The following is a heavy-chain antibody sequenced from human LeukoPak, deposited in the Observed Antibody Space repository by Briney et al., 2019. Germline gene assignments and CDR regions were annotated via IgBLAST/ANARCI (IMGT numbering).Heavy chain of an antibody. V-gene: IGHV3-23*01. CDR2: ISGGGGTT. Sequence: GGSLRLSCAASGFTFSNYAMSWVRQAPGKGLEWVSAISGGGGTTYYADSVKGRFTISRDNSKNTLYLQMNGLRAEDTAVYYCAKDYYDSSGYYYVYYFDYWDQGTLVTVSS. D-gene: IGHD3-22*01. CDR3: AKDYYDSSGYYYVYYFDY. CDR1: GFTFSNYA. J-gene: IGHJ4*02.